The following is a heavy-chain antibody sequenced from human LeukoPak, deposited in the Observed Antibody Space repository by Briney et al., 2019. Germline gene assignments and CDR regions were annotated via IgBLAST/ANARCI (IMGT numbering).Heavy chain of an antibody. CDR1: GFTFSHAW. Sequence: GGSLRLSCAASGFTFSHAWMSWVRQAPGKGLEWISYIGISSGNTKYADSVKGRFTISADNARNSLYLQMNSLRVEDTAVYYCARDHNYAFDNWGQGTLVSVSS. CDR2: IGISSGNT. D-gene: IGHD1-1*01. J-gene: IGHJ4*02. V-gene: IGHV3-11*06. CDR3: ARDHNYAFDN.